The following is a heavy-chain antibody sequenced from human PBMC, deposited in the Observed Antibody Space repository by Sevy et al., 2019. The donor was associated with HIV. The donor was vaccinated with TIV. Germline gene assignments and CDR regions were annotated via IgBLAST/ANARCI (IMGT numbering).Heavy chain of an antibody. CDR3: ARGGGAYCGGDCSRDFDY. J-gene: IGHJ4*02. Sequence: GGSLRLSCAVSGITVSSNYMSWVRQAPGKGLEWVSVIYTGGNTYYADSVKGRFTISRDNSENTLSLQMNTLRVEDTAVDYCARGGGAYCGGDCSRDFDYWGQGTLVTVSS. D-gene: IGHD2-21*02. CDR2: IYTGGNT. V-gene: IGHV3-66*01. CDR1: GITVSSNY.